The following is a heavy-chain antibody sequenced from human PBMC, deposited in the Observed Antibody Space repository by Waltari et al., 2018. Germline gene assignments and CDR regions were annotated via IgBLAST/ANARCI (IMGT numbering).Heavy chain of an antibody. V-gene: IGHV4-4*07. D-gene: IGHD1-1*01. CDR3: ARESEQTGTAHPSDY. CDR1: GGSFSSFS. J-gene: IGHJ4*02. Sequence: QVQLQESGPGLVKPSETLSLTCTVSGGSFSSFSWSWIRQPAGKGLEWIGSIYHSGSTYYNPSLKSRVTISVDTSKNQFSLKLSSVTAADTAVYYCARESEQTGTAHPSDYWGQGTLVTVSS. CDR2: IYHSGST.